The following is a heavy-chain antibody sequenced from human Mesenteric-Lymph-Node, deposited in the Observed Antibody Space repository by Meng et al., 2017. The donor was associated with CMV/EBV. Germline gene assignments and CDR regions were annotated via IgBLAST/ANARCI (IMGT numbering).Heavy chain of an antibody. CDR2: IYYSGST. Sequence: SETLSLTCTVSGGSVSSGSYYWSWIRQPPGKGLEWIGYIYYSGSTNYNPSLKSRVTISVDTSKNQFSLKLSSVTAADTAVYYCARDSINYGYFDYWGQGTLVTVSS. J-gene: IGHJ4*02. CDR3: ARDSINYGYFDY. D-gene: IGHD4-17*01. V-gene: IGHV4-61*01. CDR1: GGSVSSGSYY.